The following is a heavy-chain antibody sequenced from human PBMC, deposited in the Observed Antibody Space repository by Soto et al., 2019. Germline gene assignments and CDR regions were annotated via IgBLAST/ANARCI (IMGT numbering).Heavy chain of an antibody. J-gene: IGHJ5*02. Sequence: GGSLRLSCTASGVTFRSYSMSWVSQAPGKWLEWVAAISGSGGSTYYADSVKGRFTISRDNSKNTLYLQMNSLRAEDTAVYYCAKFCGDYVWGSYRQNWFDPWVQGTLVTVSS. CDR3: AKFCGDYVWGSYRQNWFDP. V-gene: IGHV3-23*01. CDR1: GVTFRSYS. CDR2: ISGSGGST. D-gene: IGHD3-16*02.